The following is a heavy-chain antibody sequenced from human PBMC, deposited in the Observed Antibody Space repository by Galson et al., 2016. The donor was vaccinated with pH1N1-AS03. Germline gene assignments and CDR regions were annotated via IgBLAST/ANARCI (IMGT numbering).Heavy chain of an antibody. CDR3: AKARGLVPTKYVFDY. J-gene: IGHJ4*02. D-gene: IGHD3/OR15-3a*01. Sequence: SLRLSCAASGFSFSNFAVTWVRQAPGKGLEWVSLIHDDGVGKYYADSVKGRFTISRDNSKNTLFLQMNSLRDEDTAVYYCAKARGLVPTKYVFDYWGQGTLVAVSS. CDR2: IHDDGVGK. V-gene: IGHV3-23*01. CDR1: GFSFSNFA.